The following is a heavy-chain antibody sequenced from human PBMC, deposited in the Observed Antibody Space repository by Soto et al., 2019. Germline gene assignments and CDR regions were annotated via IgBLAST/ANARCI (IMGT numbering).Heavy chain of an antibody. CDR2: IYSGGST. D-gene: IGHD4-4*01. J-gene: IGHJ4*02. V-gene: IGHV3-66*01. Sequence: GGSLRLSCAASGFTVSSNYMSWVRQAPGKGLEWVSVIYSGGSTYYADSVKGRFTISRDNSRSTLYLQMNSLRAEDTAVYYCARDRRGAVTGGFQDYWGQGTLVTVSS. CDR3: ARDRRGAVTGGFQDY. CDR1: GFTVSSNY.